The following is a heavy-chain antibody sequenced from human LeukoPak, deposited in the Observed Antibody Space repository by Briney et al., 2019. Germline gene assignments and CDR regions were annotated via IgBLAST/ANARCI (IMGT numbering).Heavy chain of an antibody. V-gene: IGHV3-30-3*01. Sequence: GRSLRLSCAASGFTFSSYAMHWVRQASGKGLEWVAVISYDGSNKYYADSVKGRFTISRDNSKNTLYLQMSSLRAEDTAVYYCARDPPCGGDCYLYPYYFDYWGRGTLVTVSS. CDR3: ARDPPCGGDCYLYPYYFDY. CDR2: ISYDGSNK. CDR1: GFTFSSYA. D-gene: IGHD2-21*01. J-gene: IGHJ4*02.